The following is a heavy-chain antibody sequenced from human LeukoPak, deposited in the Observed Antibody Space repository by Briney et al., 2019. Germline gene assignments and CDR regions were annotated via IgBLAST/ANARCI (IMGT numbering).Heavy chain of an antibody. CDR2: ISSNGGST. D-gene: IGHD1-1*01. CDR3: VKFLADGWKLDFDY. J-gene: IGHJ4*02. V-gene: IGHV3-64D*06. CDR1: GFTFSSYA. Sequence: PGGSLRLSCSASGFTFSSYAMHWVRQAPGKGLEYVSAISSNGGSTYYADSVKGRFTISRDNSKNTLYLQMSSLRAEDTAVYYCVKFLADGWKLDFDYWGQGTLVTVSS.